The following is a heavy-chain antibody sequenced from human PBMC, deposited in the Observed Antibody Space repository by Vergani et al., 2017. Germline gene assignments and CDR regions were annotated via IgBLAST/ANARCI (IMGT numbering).Heavy chain of an antibody. Sequence: QVQLVESGGNLVQPGRSLRLSCAAAGFKFSNFGMHWVRQVPGKGLEWVAFISYNGGNQYYADSVQGRFTISRDNTKNILYLQISSLRVEDTALYYCTRDVADTHSSIWPLNYHYFMDVWGEGTTVTVSS. CDR3: TRDVADTHSSIWPLNYHYFMDV. CDR2: ISYNGGNQ. V-gene: IGHV3-33*05. J-gene: IGHJ6*03. D-gene: IGHD6-13*01. CDR1: GFKFSNFG.